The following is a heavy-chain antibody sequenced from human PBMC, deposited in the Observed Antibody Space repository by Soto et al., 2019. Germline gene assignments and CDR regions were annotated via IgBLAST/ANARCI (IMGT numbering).Heavy chain of an antibody. D-gene: IGHD2-21*01. V-gene: IGHV1-3*01. Sequence: ASVKVSCKASGYTFTNYAIHWVRQAPGQRLEWMGWINAGNGKTKYSQNFQGRVTITRDTSASIVYMEVNSLRSEDTALYYCARGIWVGTTADYYLESWGQATLGTV. CDR2: INAGNGKT. J-gene: IGHJ4*02. CDR3: ARGIWVGTTADYYLES. CDR1: GYTFTNYA.